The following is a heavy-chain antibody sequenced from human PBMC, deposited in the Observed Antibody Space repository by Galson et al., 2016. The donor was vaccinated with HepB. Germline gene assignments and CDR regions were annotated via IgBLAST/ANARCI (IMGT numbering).Heavy chain of an antibody. Sequence: SLRLSCAVSGFTFSSYSMSWVRQAPGKGLVWVSRIHFDGFNTIYADSVEGRFTISRDNAKNTLYLQLNSLRAEDTAVYYCVTEGYYGMDVWGQGTTVTVSS. V-gene: IGHV3-74*01. CDR2: IHFDGFNT. CDR1: GFTFSSYS. CDR3: VTEGYYGMDV. J-gene: IGHJ6*02.